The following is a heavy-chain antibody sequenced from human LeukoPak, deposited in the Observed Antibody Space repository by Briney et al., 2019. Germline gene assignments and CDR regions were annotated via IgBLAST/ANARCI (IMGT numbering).Heavy chain of an antibody. CDR1: GYTFTGYY. Sequence: ASVKVSCKASGYTFTGYYMHWVRQAPGQGLEWMGWINPNSGGTNYAQKFQGRVTMTRDTSISTAYMELSRLRSDDTAVYYCARDSGHDSSYFDYWGQGTLVTVSS. D-gene: IGHD5-12*01. CDR2: INPNSGGT. CDR3: ARDSGHDSSYFDY. V-gene: IGHV1-2*02. J-gene: IGHJ4*02.